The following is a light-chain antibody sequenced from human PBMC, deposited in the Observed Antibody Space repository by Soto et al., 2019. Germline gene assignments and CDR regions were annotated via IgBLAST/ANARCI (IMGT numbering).Light chain of an antibody. CDR1: QSMSSSH. V-gene: IGKV3-20*01. CDR3: HQYGSAVPYT. CDR2: GAS. Sequence: EIVLTQSPGTLSLSPGERATLSCRASQSMSSSHLAWYQQKPGQAPRLLIYGASSRATGIPDRFSGSGSGTDFTLTISRLEPEDFAVYFCHQYGSAVPYTFGQGTKVEV. J-gene: IGKJ2*01.